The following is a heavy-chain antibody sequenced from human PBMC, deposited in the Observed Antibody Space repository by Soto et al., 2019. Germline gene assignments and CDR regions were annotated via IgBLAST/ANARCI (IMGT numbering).Heavy chain of an antibody. CDR3: AREFNYYDSSGSLRGFDP. D-gene: IGHD3-22*01. CDR1: GGSSSSGGYY. CDR2: IYYSGTT. J-gene: IGHJ5*02. V-gene: IGHV4-31*03. Sequence: TLSLTCTVSGGSSSSGGYYWSSIRQHPGKGPEWIGYIYYSGTTYYNPSLKSRVTISVDTSKNQFSLKLSSVTAADTAVYYCAREFNYYDSSGSLRGFDPWGQGTLVTVSS.